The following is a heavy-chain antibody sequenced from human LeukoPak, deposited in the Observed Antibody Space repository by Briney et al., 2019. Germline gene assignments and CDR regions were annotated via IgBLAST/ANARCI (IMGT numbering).Heavy chain of an antibody. J-gene: IGHJ4*02. V-gene: IGHV4-59*12. CDR1: GGSISGYY. CDR3: ARADVSGSYFDY. D-gene: IGHD3-10*01. Sequence: SETLSLTCTVSGGSISGYYWNWMRQPPGKGLEWIGCFYYSGSTYYNPFLKSRLTISVDTSEKQFSLKVSSVTAADTAVYYCARADVSGSYFDYWGQGTLVTVSS. CDR2: FYYSGST.